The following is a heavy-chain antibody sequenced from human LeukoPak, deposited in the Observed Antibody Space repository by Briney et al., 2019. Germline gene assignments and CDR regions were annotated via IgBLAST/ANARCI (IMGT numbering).Heavy chain of an antibody. CDR1: GYTFTSYG. D-gene: IGHD4-17*01. CDR2: ISAYNGNT. J-gene: IGHJ3*02. Sequence: ASVKVSCKASGYTFTSYGISWVRQAPGQGLEWMGWISAYNGNTNYAQKLQGRVTMTTDTSTSTAYMELSRLRSDDTAVYYCARGYGDHAAVAAFDIWGQGTMVTVSS. V-gene: IGHV1-18*01. CDR3: ARGYGDHAAVAAFDI.